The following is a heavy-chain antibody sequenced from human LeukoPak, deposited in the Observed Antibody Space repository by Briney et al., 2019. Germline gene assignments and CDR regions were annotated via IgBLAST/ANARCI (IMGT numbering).Heavy chain of an antibody. J-gene: IGHJ3*02. CDR3: ARDPKSRSSAFDT. Sequence: SETLSLTCTVSGGSINSYYWSWIRQFPGKGLEWIGYISYSGSTNYNPSLKSRVTISVDTSKNQFSLKLSSVTAADTAVYYCARDPKSRSSAFDTWGQGTMVTVSS. CDR2: ISYSGST. CDR1: GGSINSYY. V-gene: IGHV4-59*01.